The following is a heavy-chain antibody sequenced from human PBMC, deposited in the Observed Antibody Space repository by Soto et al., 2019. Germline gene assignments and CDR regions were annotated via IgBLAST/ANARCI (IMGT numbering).Heavy chain of an antibody. J-gene: IGHJ4*01. CDR3: GRDEEWFGEVPNPRIDY. Sequence: QVQLVESGGGVVQPGRSLRLSCAGSGFTFSTYAMYWVRQAPGKGLEWVAVISNDGSIIYYADSVKGRFTISRDNSKSTLYLQVNSLISEDTAVYYCGRDEEWFGEVPNPRIDYWGHGTLVTVSS. CDR1: GFTFSTYA. V-gene: IGHV3-30*04. D-gene: IGHD3-10*01. CDR2: ISNDGSII.